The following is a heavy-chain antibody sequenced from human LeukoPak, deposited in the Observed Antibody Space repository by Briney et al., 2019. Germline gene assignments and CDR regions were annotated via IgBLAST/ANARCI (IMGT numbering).Heavy chain of an antibody. J-gene: IGHJ4*02. CDR1: GFTFSSYN. V-gene: IGHV3-21*01. Sequence: GGSLRLSCAASGFTFSSYNMNWVRQAPGKGLEWVSSISSSSGYIYYADSVEGRFTISRDNAKNSLYLQMNSLRAEDTAVYYCAREAVAADYWGQGTLVTVSS. CDR3: AREAVAADY. CDR2: ISSSSGYI. D-gene: IGHD6-13*01.